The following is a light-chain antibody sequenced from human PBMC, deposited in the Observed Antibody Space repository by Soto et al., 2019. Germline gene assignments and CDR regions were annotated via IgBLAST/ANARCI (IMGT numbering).Light chain of an antibody. Sequence: EVVMTQSPATLSVSPGERATLSCRASQSVSSTLAWYQQKPGQAPRLLIYGASTRATGIPARFSSSGSGTEFTLTISSLQSEDFAVYYCQQYSTWPLTFGGGTKVEIK. V-gene: IGKV3-15*01. CDR3: QQYSTWPLT. CDR1: QSVSST. J-gene: IGKJ4*01. CDR2: GAS.